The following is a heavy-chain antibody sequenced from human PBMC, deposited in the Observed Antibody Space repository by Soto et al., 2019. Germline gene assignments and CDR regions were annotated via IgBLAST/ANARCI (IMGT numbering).Heavy chain of an antibody. CDR1: VFSLSTNGVG. CDR2: IYWDDDK. D-gene: IGHD1-1*01. J-gene: IGHJ4*02. Sequence: QITLKESGPTLVKPTKTHTLTCTFSVFSLSTNGVGVGWIRQPPGKALEWLALIYWDDDKRYSPSLKSRLTITKDTSKDQVALTMTNVDPVDTATYYCAYTNWNFQVYGGQGALVTVSS. V-gene: IGHV2-5*02. CDR3: AYTNWNFQVY.